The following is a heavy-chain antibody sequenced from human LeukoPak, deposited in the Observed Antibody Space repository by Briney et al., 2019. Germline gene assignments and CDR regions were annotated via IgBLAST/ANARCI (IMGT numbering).Heavy chain of an antibody. J-gene: IGHJ5*02. CDR1: GFTLGEYA. D-gene: IGHD6-19*01. Sequence: GRSLRLSCTASGFTLGEYAMRGLPHAPEKVLKWVGFIRSKAYGGTTEYAASVKGRFTISRDDSKSIAYLQMNSLKTEDTAVYYCTAVAGTYDWFDPWGQGTLVTVSS. CDR2: IRSKAYGGTT. CDR3: TAVAGTYDWFDP. V-gene: IGHV3-49*03.